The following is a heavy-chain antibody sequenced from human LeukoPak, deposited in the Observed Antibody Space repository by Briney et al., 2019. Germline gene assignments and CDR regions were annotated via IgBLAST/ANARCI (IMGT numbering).Heavy chain of an antibody. CDR1: GGSISSYY. V-gene: IGHV4-59*12. J-gene: IGHJ4*02. CDR2: IYYSGST. Sequence: SEALSLTCTVSGGSISSYYWSWIRQPPGKGLEWIGYIYYSGSTNYNPSLKSRVTISVDTSKNQFSLKLSSVTAADTAVYYCAREEGSGGDYVYWGQGTLVTVSS. CDR3: AREEGSGGDYVY. D-gene: IGHD2-21*02.